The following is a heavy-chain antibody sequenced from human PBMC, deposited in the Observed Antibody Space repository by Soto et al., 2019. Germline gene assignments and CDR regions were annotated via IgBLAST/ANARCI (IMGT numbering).Heavy chain of an antibody. CDR1: GFRVDHYA. CDR2: ISWNSGSI. CDR3: AKDKAVRGAFGYSYYMDV. D-gene: IGHD3-10*01. J-gene: IGHJ6*03. Sequence: SLRVSCAASGFRVDHYAMHWVRQGTGPGLAWVSGISWNSGSIGYADSVKGRFTIARDNAKNSLYLQMSSLRTETTSLYYCAKDKAVRGAFGYSYYMDVSGIRTTV. V-gene: IGHV3-9*01.